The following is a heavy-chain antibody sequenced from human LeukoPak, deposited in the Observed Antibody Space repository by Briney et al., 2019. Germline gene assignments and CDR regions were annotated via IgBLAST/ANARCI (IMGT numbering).Heavy chain of an antibody. CDR3: ARGATDITRWFDP. D-gene: IGHD3-3*01. CDR2: ISRASESI. CDR1: GFSFNSYN. V-gene: IGHV3-21*01. J-gene: IGHJ5*02. Sequence: GGSLRLSCTASGFSFNSYNMTWVRQAPGKGLEWVAIISRASESIFYADSLKGRFTISRDNAKNSLYLQMNGLRAEDTAAYYCARGATDITRWFDPWGQGTLVIISS.